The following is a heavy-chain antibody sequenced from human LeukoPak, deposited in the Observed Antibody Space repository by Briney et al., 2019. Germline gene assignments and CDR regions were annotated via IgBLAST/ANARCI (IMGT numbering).Heavy chain of an antibody. CDR3: ARGYSSGWYYFDY. CDR1: GFTFSSYA. CDR2: IYSGGST. Sequence: GGSLRLSCAASGFTFSSYAMSWVRQAPGKGLEWVSVIYSGGSTYYADSVKGRFTISRDNSKNTLYLQMNSLRAEDTAVYYCARGYSSGWYYFDYWGQGTLVTVSS. V-gene: IGHV3-53*01. D-gene: IGHD6-19*01. J-gene: IGHJ4*02.